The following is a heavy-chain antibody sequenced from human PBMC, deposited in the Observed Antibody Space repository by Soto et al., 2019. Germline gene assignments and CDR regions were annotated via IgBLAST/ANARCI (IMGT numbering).Heavy chain of an antibody. CDR2: INAGNGDT. CDR3: ARAGCTNGVCYGSNWFDP. V-gene: IGHV1-3*01. CDR1: GYTFINYP. D-gene: IGHD2-8*01. Sequence: ASVKVSCKASGYTFINYPMQWVRPAPGQRLEWMGWINAGNGDTEYPQRFQVRATIPRATSVSTAYMELSSLRSEDTAVYYCARAGCTNGVCYGSNWFDPWGQGTLVTVSS. J-gene: IGHJ5*02.